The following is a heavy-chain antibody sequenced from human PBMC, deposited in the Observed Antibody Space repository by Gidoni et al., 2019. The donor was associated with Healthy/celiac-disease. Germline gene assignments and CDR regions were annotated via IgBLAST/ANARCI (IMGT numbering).Heavy chain of an antibody. CDR3: ARDGQQGGNFDY. CDR1: GGPFSSYA. J-gene: IGHJ4*02. CDR2: IIPIFGTA. V-gene: IGHV1-69*01. Sequence: QVQLVQSGAEVKKPGSSVKVSCTASGGPFSSYAISWVRQAPGQGLEWMGGIIPIFGTANYAQKFQGRVTITADESTSTAYMELSSLRSEDTAVYYCARDGQQGGNFDYWGQGTLVTVSS. D-gene: IGHD6-13*01.